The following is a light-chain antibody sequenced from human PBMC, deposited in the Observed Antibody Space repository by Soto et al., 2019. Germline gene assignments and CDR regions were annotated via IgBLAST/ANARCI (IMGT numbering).Light chain of an antibody. V-gene: IGKV3-20*01. J-gene: IGKJ1*01. Sequence: EIMLTQSPGTLSLSPGERATLSCRASQSLNSNYLAWHQQKPGQAPRLLIYDTFSRATGIPDRFSGSGSGTDFTLTISRLEPEDFAVYYCQQYGSSGTFGQGTKVDIK. CDR3: QQYGSSGT. CDR2: DTF. CDR1: QSLNSNY.